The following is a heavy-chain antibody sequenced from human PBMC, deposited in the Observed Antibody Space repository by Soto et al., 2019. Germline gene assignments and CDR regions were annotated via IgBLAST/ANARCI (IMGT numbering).Heavy chain of an antibody. D-gene: IGHD5-12*01. V-gene: IGHV4-30-2*01. CDR3: ARRRGFPYYYGMDV. Sequence: PSETLSLTCAVSGGSISSGGYSWSWIRQPPGKGLEGIGYIYHSGSIYYNPSLKSRVTISVDRSKNQFSLKLSSVTAADTAVYYCARRRGFPYYYGMDVWGQGTTVTVSS. CDR2: IYHSGSI. CDR1: GGSISSGGYS. J-gene: IGHJ6*02.